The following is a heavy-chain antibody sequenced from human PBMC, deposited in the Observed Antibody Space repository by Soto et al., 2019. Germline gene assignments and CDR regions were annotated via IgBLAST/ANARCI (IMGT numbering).Heavy chain of an antibody. CDR2: IIPIFGTA. V-gene: IGHV1-69*13. CDR3: ASSPLRYYYYGMDV. CDR1: GGTFSSYA. Sequence: ASVKVSCKASGGTFSSYAISWVRQAPGQGLEWMGGIIPIFGTANYAQKFQGRVTITADESTSTAYMELGSLRSEDTAVYYSASSPLRYYYYGMDVWGQGTTVTVSS. J-gene: IGHJ6*02.